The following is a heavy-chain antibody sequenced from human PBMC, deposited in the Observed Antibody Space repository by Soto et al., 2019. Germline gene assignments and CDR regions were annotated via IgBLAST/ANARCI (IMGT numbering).Heavy chain of an antibody. CDR3: ARGGGYSNYGHFDY. J-gene: IGHJ4*02. Sequence: QVQLVASGGGVVQPGRSLRLSCAASGFTFSSYAMHWVRQAPGKGLEWVAVISYDGSNKYYADSVKGRFTISRDNSKNTLYLQMNSLRAEDTAVYYCARGGGYSNYGHFDYWGQGTLVTVSS. CDR2: ISYDGSNK. V-gene: IGHV3-30-3*01. CDR1: GFTFSSYA. D-gene: IGHD4-4*01.